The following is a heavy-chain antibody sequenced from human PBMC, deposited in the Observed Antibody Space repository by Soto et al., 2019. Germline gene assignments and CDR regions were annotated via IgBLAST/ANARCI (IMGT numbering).Heavy chain of an antibody. V-gene: IGHV3-74*01. J-gene: IGHJ4*02. CDR2: INIDGSST. CDR1: GFTLSSYW. CDR3: ARSRDGYNFVGDC. Sequence: EVQLVESGGGLVQPGGSLRLSCAASGFTLSSYWMHWVRQAPGKGLVWISRINIDGSSTSYAHSVKGRFTISRDNAKNTLYLQVNSLRAEDTAVYYCARSRDGYNFVGDCWGQGTLVTVSS. D-gene: IGHD5-12*01.